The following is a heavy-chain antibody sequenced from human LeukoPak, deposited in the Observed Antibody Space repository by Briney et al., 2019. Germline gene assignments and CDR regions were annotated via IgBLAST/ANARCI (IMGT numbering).Heavy chain of an antibody. V-gene: IGHV3-23*01. J-gene: IGHJ4*02. CDR1: GITFRDYA. Sequence: GGSLRLSCAVSGITFRDYAMTWVRQAPGKGLEWVSVISGSGGTTYYAGSVEGRFVMSRDNSKNTLYLQMNSLRTDDSAVYYCEKREYDSSAYPMYPIDYWGQGTLVTVSA. CDR2: ISGSGGTT. D-gene: IGHD3-22*01. CDR3: EKREYDSSAYPMYPIDY.